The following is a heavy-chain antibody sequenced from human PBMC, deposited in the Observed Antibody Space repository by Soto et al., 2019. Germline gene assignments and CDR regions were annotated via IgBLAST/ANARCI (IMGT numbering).Heavy chain of an antibody. Sequence: GGSLRLSCAASGFTFSNYGMHWVRQAPGKGLEWVAVIWYDGSYKYYADSVKGRFTISRDNSRTTLHLQMNSRRAEDTAVYYCAKDEGRYTYGLRDCWGQGTLVTVSS. V-gene: IGHV3-33*06. J-gene: IGHJ4*02. CDR1: GFTFSNYG. CDR2: IWYDGSYK. D-gene: IGHD5-18*01. CDR3: AKDEGRYTYGLRDC.